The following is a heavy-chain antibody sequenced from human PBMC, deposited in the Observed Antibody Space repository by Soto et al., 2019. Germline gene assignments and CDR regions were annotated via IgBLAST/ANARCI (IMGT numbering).Heavy chain of an antibody. CDR3: AGATTLYNWFDP. V-gene: IGHV4-59*08. Sequence: PSETLSLTCTVSGGSISSYYWSWLRQPPGKGLEWIGYIYYSGTTNYNPSLKSRVTISVDTSKNQFSLKLSSVTAADTAVYYCAGATTLYNWFDPWGQGTLVTVSS. CDR1: GGSISSYY. D-gene: IGHD1-26*01. CDR2: IYYSGTT. J-gene: IGHJ5*02.